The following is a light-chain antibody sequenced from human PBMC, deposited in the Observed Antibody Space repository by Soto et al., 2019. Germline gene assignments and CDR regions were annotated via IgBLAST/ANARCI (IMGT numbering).Light chain of an antibody. Sequence: DIQMTQSPSSLSASVGDRVSITCRASQDISNYLNWYQQRPGKAPKLLIYDASNLERGVPSRFSGTRSGTHFTFAITSLQPEDDAPYYCQQSDSLPITFGKGTRLEI. CDR2: DAS. V-gene: IGKV1-33*01. CDR1: QDISNY. J-gene: IGKJ5*01. CDR3: QQSDSLPIT.